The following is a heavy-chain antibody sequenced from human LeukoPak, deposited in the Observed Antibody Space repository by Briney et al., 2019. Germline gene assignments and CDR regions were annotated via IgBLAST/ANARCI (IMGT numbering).Heavy chain of an antibody. D-gene: IGHD3-10*01. V-gene: IGHV1-2*02. CDR1: GYTFTGYY. J-gene: IGHJ6*03. CDR3: ARTPMYYYGSGSYGNYYYYYMDV. CDR2: INPNSGGT. Sequence: GASVKVSCKASGYTFTGYYMHWVRQAPGQGLEWMGWINPNSGGTNYAQKFQGRVTMTRDTSISTAYMELSRLRSDDTAVYYCARTPMYYYGSGSYGNYYYYYMDVWGKGTTVTVSS.